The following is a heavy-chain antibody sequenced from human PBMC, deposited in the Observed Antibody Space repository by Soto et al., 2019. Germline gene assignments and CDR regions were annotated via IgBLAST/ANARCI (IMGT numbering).Heavy chain of an antibody. Sequence: QVQLQESGPGLVEPSGTLSLTCAVSGGSISRGNWWSWVRQSPGTGLEWIGEIYPSGSTNYNPSLTSRVIISVDKSKNQFSLNLSSVTAADTAVYYCVSNAVRGYYFDNWGQGTLVTVSS. J-gene: IGHJ4*02. CDR1: GGSISRGNW. V-gene: IGHV4-4*02. CDR2: IYPSGST. CDR3: VSNAVRGYYFDN. D-gene: IGHD5-12*01.